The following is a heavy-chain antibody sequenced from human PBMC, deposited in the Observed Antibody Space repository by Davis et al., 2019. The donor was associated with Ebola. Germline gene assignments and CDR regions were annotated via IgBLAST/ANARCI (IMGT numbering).Heavy chain of an antibody. CDR1: GGSISSSNW. D-gene: IGHD2-8*01. CDR2: IYHSGST. V-gene: IGHV4-4*02. CDR3: ARENCTNGVCYLPFDY. Sequence: MPSETLSLTCAVSGGSISSSNWWRWVRQPPGKGLEWIGEIYHSGSTNYNPSLKSRVTISVDKSKNQFSLKLSSVTAADTAVYYCARENCTNGVCYLPFDYWGQGTLVTVSS. J-gene: IGHJ4*02.